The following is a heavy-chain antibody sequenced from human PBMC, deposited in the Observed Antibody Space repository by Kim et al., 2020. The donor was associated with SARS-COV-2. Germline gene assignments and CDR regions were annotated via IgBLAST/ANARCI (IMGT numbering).Heavy chain of an antibody. CDR2: K. Sequence: KYYVDSVKGRFTTSRDNAKNSLYLQMNSLRADDTAVYYCARDVHGCVFDIWGQGTMVTVSS. D-gene: IGHD2-8*01. CDR3: ARDVHGCVFDI. J-gene: IGHJ3*02. V-gene: IGHV3-7*03.